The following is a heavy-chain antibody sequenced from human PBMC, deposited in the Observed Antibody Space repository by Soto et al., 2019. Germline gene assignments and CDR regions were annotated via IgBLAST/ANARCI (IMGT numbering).Heavy chain of an antibody. D-gene: IGHD6-13*01. J-gene: IGHJ3*02. CDR3: ARDGPSSSWYRNAFDI. CDR2: ISAYNGNT. CDR1: GYTFTSYG. Sequence: GASVKVSCKASGYTFTSYGISWVRQAPGQGLEWMGWISAYNGNTNYAQKLQGRVTMTTDTSTSTAYMELRSPRSDDTAVYYCARDGPSSSWYRNAFDIWGQGTMVTVSS. V-gene: IGHV1-18*01.